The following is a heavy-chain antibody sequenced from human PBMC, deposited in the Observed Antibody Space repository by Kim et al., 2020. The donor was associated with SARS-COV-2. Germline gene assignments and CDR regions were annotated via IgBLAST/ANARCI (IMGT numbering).Heavy chain of an antibody. CDR1: GLTVSSNS. J-gene: IGHJ6*02. V-gene: IGHV3-66*01. CDR2: THSGGST. D-gene: IGHD3-10*01. CDR3: RVWFGDYGMDG. Sequence: GGSLRLSCAASGLTVSSNSLSWVRQAPGKGLEWVTHSGGSTYYADSVKGRFTISRDNSKNTLYLQMNSLRAEDTAVYYCRVWFGDYGMDGWGQGTTVTVSS.